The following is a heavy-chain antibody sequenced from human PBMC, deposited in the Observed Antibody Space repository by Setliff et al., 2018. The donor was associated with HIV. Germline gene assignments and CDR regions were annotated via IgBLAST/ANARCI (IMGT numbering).Heavy chain of an antibody. J-gene: IGHJ4*02. Sequence: LSLSCAASGFNFNNHAMHWVRQAPGKGLAWVAVMSNDGSNRIYADSVKGRFTVSRDYSKNTLSLQMNSLTTEDTAVYYCAKQGPSSGLDFWGRGTRVTVSS. CDR2: MSNDGSNR. V-gene: IGHV3-30*04. CDR3: AKQGPSSGLDF. D-gene: IGHD6-19*01. CDR1: GFNFNNHA.